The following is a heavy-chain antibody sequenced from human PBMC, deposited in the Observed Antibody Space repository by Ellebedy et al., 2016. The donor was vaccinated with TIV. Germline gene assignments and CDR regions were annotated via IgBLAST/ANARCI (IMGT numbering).Heavy chain of an antibody. CDR1: GFTFSSYA. CDR3: ARSYGGYSSSVAADY. Sequence: GESLKISCAASGFTFSSYAMHWVRQAPGKGLEWVAVISYDGSNKYYADSVKGRFTISRDNSKNTLYLQMNSLRAEDTAVYYCARSYGGYSSSVAADYWGQGTLVTVSS. CDR2: ISYDGSNK. J-gene: IGHJ4*02. D-gene: IGHD6-6*01. V-gene: IGHV3-30-3*01.